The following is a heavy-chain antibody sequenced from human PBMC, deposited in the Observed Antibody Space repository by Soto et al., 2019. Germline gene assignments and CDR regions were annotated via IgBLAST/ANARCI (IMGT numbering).Heavy chain of an antibody. CDR1: GFSFSSHW. D-gene: IGHD3-22*01. CDR3: VRFGTYYDTSGYLY. CDR2: INTDGSTT. J-gene: IGHJ4*02. Sequence: GGSLSLSCTASGFSFSSHWMHWVRQAPGKGLIWVSRINTDGSTTNYADSVKGRFTISRDNAKNTLYLQMNSLRADDTAVYYCVRFGTYYDTSGYLYWGQGALVTVSS. V-gene: IGHV3-74*01.